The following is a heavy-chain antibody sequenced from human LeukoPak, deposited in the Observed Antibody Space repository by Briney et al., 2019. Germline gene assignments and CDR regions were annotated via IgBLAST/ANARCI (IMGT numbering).Heavy chain of an antibody. CDR2: IYYSGST. J-gene: IGHJ2*01. Sequence: PSETLSLTCTVSGGSISSSSYYWGWIRQPPGKGLEWIGSIYYSGSTYYNPSLKSRVTISVDTSKNRFSLKLTSVTAADTAVYYCARLGGDDYWYFDLWGRGTLVTVSS. D-gene: IGHD2-21*01. CDR1: GGSISSSSYY. V-gene: IGHV4-39*01. CDR3: ARLGGDDYWYFDL.